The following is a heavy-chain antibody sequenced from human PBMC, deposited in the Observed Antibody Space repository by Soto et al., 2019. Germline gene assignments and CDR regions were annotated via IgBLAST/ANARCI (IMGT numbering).Heavy chain of an antibody. CDR3: EKGWAPFYI. Sequence: SETLSLTCTVSGGTINSYYWSWIRQPPGKGLEWIGYIYYSGTTDYNPSLKSRVTISLHRSKNQFYLRLSSETAADTAMYYCEKGWAPFYIWGQGTMVTVSS. CDR2: IYYSGTT. D-gene: IGHD3-16*01. J-gene: IGHJ3*02. CDR1: GGTINSYY. V-gene: IGHV4-59*01.